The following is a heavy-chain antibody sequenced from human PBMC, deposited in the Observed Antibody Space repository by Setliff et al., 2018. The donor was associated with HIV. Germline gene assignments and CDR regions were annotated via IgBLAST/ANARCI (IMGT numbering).Heavy chain of an antibody. J-gene: IGHJ4*02. V-gene: IGHV4-61*09. Sequence: SETLSLTCTVSGGSISSGNYYWSWIRVPAGKGLEWIGHVYTDGSTNYNPSLNSRVTISVDMPKNQFSLKMNSLTAADTALYYCVSSWYWDFDFWGQGAQVTVSS. CDR1: GGSISSGNYY. CDR3: VSSWYWDFDF. D-gene: IGHD6-13*01. CDR2: VYTDGST.